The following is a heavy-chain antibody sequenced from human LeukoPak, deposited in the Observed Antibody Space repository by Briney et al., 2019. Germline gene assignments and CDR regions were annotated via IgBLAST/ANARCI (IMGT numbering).Heavy chain of an antibody. J-gene: IGHJ6*03. D-gene: IGHD6-19*01. V-gene: IGHV4-61*02. CDR2: IYTSGST. CDR3: ARDRKYSSGWYYYYYMDV. CDR1: GGSISSGSYY. Sequence: PSQTLSLTCTVSGGSISSGSYYWSWIRQPAGKGLEWIGRIYTSGSTNYNPSLKSRVTISVDTSKNQFSLKLSSVTAADTAVYYCARDRKYSSGWYYYYYMDVWGKGTTVTISS.